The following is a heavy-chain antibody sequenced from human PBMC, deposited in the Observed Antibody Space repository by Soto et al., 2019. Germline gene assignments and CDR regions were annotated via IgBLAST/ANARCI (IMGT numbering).Heavy chain of an antibody. D-gene: IGHD3-10*01. V-gene: IGHV4-39*07. Sequence: SETLSLTCSVSGGSISSFTYYWGWIRQPPGKGLEWIGTVYYNENTYYNPSLKSRVTITVDTAKNQFSLNLRSVTAADTAIYFCARLVYDTRLNYMYFDFWGQGALVTVS. CDR1: GGSISSFTYY. J-gene: IGHJ4*02. CDR2: VYYNENT. CDR3: ARLVYDTRLNYMYFDF.